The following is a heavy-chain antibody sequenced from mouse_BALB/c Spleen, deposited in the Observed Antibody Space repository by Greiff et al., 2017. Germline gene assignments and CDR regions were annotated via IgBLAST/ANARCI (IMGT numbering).Heavy chain of an antibody. CDR1: GFTFSSFG. V-gene: IGHV5-17*02. D-gene: IGHD2-4*01. CDR3: ARVSTMITSFAY. Sequence: EVMLVESGGGLVQPGGSRKLSCAASGFTFSSFGMHWVRQAPEKGLEWVAYISSGSSTIYYADTVKGRFTISRDNPKNTLFLQMTSLRSEDTAMYYCARVSTMITSFAYWGQGTLVTVSA. CDR2: ISSGSSTI. J-gene: IGHJ3*01.